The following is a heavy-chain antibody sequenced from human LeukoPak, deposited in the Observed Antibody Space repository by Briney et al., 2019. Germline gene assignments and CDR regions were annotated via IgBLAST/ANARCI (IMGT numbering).Heavy chain of an antibody. CDR1: GGSINNNNYY. CDR2: IYHSGTT. V-gene: IGHV4-39*07. J-gene: IGHJ4*02. CDR3: ARVRGYYYDSSGYPDY. Sequence: SETLSLTCTVSGGSINNNNYYWGWIRQPPGKGLEWIGSIYHSGTTYYNPSLKSRVTISVDTSKNQFSLKLSSVTAADTAVYYCARVRGYYYDSSGYPDYWGQGTLVTVSS. D-gene: IGHD3-22*01.